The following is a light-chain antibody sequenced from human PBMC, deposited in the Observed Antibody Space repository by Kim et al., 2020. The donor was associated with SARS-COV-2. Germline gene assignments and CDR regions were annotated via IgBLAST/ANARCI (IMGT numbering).Light chain of an antibody. CDR1: TGGDTSYHY. V-gene: IGLV7-46*01. CDR2: DTN. J-gene: IGLJ3*02. Sequence: PGRTVTLTSGSCTGGDTSYHYPYSLQQKPGPAPRTLIYDTNNKHSWAPARFSGSLLGGKAALTLSAAQPEDEADYYCFLSYSGARVFGGGTQLTVL. CDR3: FLSYSGARV.